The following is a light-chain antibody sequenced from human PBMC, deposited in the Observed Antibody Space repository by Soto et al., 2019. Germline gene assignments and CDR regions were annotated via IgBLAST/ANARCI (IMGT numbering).Light chain of an antibody. CDR3: QQYNSYRT. CDR2: KAS. Sequence: DIQMTQSPSTLSASVGDRVTITCRASQSISSWLAWYQQKPGKATKLLIYKASSLESGVPSRFRGSGSGTEFTLTISSLQPDDFATYYFQQYNSYRTFGQGTKVDIK. CDR1: QSISSW. J-gene: IGKJ1*01. V-gene: IGKV1-5*03.